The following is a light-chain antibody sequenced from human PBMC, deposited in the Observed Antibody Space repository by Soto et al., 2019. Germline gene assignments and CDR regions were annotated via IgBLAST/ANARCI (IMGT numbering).Light chain of an antibody. Sequence: EIVLTQSPVTLSVSPGERATLSCRASQSVSSDYLAWYQQKSGQAPRLLIYGATSRATGSPDRFSGSGSGTDFTLTISRVEPEDFAVYYCQQYGGSPTFGQGTKVEIK. V-gene: IGKV3-20*01. J-gene: IGKJ1*01. CDR2: GAT. CDR3: QQYGGSPT. CDR1: QSVSSDY.